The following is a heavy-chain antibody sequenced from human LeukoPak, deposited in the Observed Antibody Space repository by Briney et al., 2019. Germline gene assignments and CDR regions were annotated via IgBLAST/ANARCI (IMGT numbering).Heavy chain of an antibody. CDR2: MNPNSGNT. J-gene: IGHJ4*02. CDR1: GYTFTSYD. CDR3: ARKASGSYYDFDY. Sequence: ASVKVSCKASGYTFTSYDINWVRQATGQGLEWMGWMNPNSGNTGYAQKFRGRVTITRNTSISTAYMELSSLRSEDTAVYYCARKASGSYYDFDYWGQGTLVTVSS. D-gene: IGHD1-26*01. V-gene: IGHV1-8*03.